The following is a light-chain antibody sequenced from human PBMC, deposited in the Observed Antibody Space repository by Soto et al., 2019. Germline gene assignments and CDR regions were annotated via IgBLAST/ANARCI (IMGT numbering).Light chain of an antibody. CDR2: CPS. CDR3: QLYGSAFT. CDR1: QSVSSSD. J-gene: IGKJ3*01. Sequence: IVLTQSPGTLSLSPGERATLSCRASQSVSSSDLAWYQQKPGQAPRLLIYCPSSRSTGIPDRFSGSGCGPDFTLTISRLEPEDLSVYYCQLYGSAFTFGPGTKVDIK. V-gene: IGKV3-20*01.